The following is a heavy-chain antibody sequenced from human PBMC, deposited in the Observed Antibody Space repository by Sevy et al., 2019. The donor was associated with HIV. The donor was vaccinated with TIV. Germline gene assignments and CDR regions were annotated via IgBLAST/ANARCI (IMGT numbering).Heavy chain of an antibody. CDR3: ARDALDYVWGITYNWFDP. CDR1: GFTFSSYS. Sequence: GGSLRLSCAASGFTFSSYSMNWVRQAPGKGLEWISYISSSSSTIYYADSVKGRFTISRDNAKNSLYLQMNSLRDEDAAVYYCARDALDYVWGITYNWFDPWGQGTLVTVSS. D-gene: IGHD3-16*01. CDR2: ISSSSSTI. J-gene: IGHJ5*02. V-gene: IGHV3-48*02.